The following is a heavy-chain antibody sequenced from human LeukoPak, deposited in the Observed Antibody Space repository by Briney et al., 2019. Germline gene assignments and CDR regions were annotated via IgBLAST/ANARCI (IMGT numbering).Heavy chain of an antibody. CDR3: ASHSSSWYGGY. V-gene: IGHV3-7*01. CDR1: GFTFSSYW. J-gene: IGHJ4*02. CDR2: IKQDGSEK. D-gene: IGHD6-13*01. Sequence: GGSLRLSCAASGFTFSSYWMTWVRQAPGKGLEWVANIKQDGSEKYYVDSVKGRFTISRDNSKNSLYLQMNSLRAEDTAVYYCASHSSSWYGGYWGQGTLVTVSS.